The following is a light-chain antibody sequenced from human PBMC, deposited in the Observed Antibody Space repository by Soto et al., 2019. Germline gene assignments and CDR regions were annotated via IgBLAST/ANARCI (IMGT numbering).Light chain of an antibody. V-gene: IGLV1-51*01. Sequence: QSVLTQPPSVSAAPGQKVTISCSGSSSNIGHNYVCWYQQXPGTAPKLLIYDNNKRPSGIPDRFSGSKSGTSATLGITGLQTGDEADYYCGTWDSRLSVGVFGGGTKVTVL. CDR1: SSNIGHNY. CDR2: DNN. J-gene: IGLJ2*01. CDR3: GTWDSRLSVGV.